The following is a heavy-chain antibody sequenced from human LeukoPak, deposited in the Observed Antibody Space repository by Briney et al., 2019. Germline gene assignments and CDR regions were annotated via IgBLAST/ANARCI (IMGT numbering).Heavy chain of an antibody. D-gene: IGHD2-15*01. V-gene: IGHV1-69*05. Sequence: SVKVSCKASGGTFSSYAISWVRQAPGQGLEWMGGIIPIFGTANYAQKFQGRVTITTDESTSTAYMELSSLRSEATAVYYCASELDCSGGSCYGYWGQGTLVTVSS. CDR2: IIPIFGTA. CDR1: GGTFSSYA. CDR3: ASELDCSGGSCYGY. J-gene: IGHJ4*02.